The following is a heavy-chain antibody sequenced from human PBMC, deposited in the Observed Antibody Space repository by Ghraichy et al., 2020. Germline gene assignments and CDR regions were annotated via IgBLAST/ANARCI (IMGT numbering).Heavy chain of an antibody. CDR2: VSGSGGST. V-gene: IGHV3-23*01. CDR3: AKAIINWGTTHFDY. Sequence: GSLRLSCAASGFTFSSYAMSWVRQAPGKGLEWVSAVSGSGGSTYSADSVKGRFTISRDNSKNTLYLQLNSLRAEDTAVYYCAKAIINWGTTHFDYWGQGTLVTVSS. D-gene: IGHD7-27*01. J-gene: IGHJ4*02. CDR1: GFTFSSYA.